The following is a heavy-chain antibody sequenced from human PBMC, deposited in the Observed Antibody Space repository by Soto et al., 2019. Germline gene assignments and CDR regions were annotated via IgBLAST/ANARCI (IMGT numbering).Heavy chain of an antibody. Sequence: EVQLVESGGGLVQPGGSLRLSCAASGFTFTDYWMHWVRQVPGEGLVWVSRVKYDVSSTNYADSVKGRFTISRDNAKNTLYLQMNSLRNEDTAVYFCARGARGYDYMDVWGKETTVTVSS. CDR2: VKYDVSST. CDR1: GFTFTDYW. J-gene: IGHJ6*03. D-gene: IGHD3-10*01. CDR3: ARGARGYDYMDV. V-gene: IGHV3-74*01.